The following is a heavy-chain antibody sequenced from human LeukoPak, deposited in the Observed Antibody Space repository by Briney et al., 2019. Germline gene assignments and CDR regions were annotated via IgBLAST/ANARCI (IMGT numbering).Heavy chain of an antibody. V-gene: IGHV1-18*01. D-gene: IGHD3-16*01. J-gene: IGHJ3*02. CDR3: ARGLLETRIMITFGGVDDAFDI. Sequence: ASVKVSCKASGYTFTSYGISWVRQAPGQGLEWMGWISAYNGNTNYAQKLQGRVTMTTDTSTSTAYMELRSLRSDDTAVYYCARGLLETRIMITFGGVDDAFDIWGQGTMVTVSS. CDR1: GYTFTSYG. CDR2: ISAYNGNT.